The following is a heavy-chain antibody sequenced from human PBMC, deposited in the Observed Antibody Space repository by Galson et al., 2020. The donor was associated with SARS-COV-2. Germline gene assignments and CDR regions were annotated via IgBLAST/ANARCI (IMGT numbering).Heavy chain of an antibody. J-gene: IGHJ1*01. Sequence: SVKVSCKASGGTFSSYTLSWVRQAPGQGLEWMGGIIPMFGIADYAQKFQGRVTITADKSTSTAYMELSSLTSEDMAVYYCASEPPHRTIIVCQKYFQHWGQGTLVSVSS. D-gene: IGHD3-22*01. V-gene: IGHV1-69*10. CDR2: IIPMFGIA. CDR3: ASEPPHRTIIVCQKYFQH. CDR1: GGTFSSYT.